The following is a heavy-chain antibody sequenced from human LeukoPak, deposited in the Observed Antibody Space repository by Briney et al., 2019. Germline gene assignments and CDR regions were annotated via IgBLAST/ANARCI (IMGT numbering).Heavy chain of an antibody. J-gene: IGHJ6*02. D-gene: IGHD3-3*01. CDR3: ARGPLPYYDFWSGYYSKEHYYYGMDV. CDR1: GYTFTGYY. V-gene: IGHV1-2*02. CDR2: INPNSGGT. Sequence: GASVTVSCTASGYTFTGYYMHWVRQAPGQGLEWMGWINPNSGGTNYAQKFQGRVTMTRDTSISTAYMELSRLRSDDTAVYYCARGPLPYYDFWSGYYSKEHYYYGMDVWGQGTTVTVSS.